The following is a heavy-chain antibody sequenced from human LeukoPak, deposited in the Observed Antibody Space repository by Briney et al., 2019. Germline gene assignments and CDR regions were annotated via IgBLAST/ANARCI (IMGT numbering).Heavy chain of an antibody. CDR3: AKVIAAAIDAFDI. V-gene: IGHV3-7*03. D-gene: IGHD6-13*01. CDR1: GFTFSNYW. J-gene: IGHJ3*02. CDR2: IKEDGSEK. Sequence: PGGSLRLSCAASGFTFSNYWMNWVRQAPGKGLEWVANIKEDGSEKYYVDSVKGRFTISRDNAKNSLYLQMNNLRAEDTAVYYCAKVIAAAIDAFDIWGQGTMVTVSS.